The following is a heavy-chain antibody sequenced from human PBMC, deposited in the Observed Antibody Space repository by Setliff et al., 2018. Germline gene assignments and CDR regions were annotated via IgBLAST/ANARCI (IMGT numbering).Heavy chain of an antibody. D-gene: IGHD3-22*01. CDR2: ISGSGGST. Sequence: PGGSLRLSCAASGFTFSSYAMSWVRQAPGKGLEWVSAISGSGGSTYYADSVKGRFTISRDNSKNTLYLQMNSLRAEDTAVYYCANGPRHYYDSSGYSAAPYYFDYWGQGTLVTVSS. V-gene: IGHV3-23*01. CDR3: ANGPRHYYDSSGYSAAPYYFDY. CDR1: GFTFSSYA. J-gene: IGHJ4*02.